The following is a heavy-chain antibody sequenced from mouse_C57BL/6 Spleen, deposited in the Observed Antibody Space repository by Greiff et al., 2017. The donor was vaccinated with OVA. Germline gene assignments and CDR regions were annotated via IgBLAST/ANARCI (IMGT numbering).Heavy chain of an antibody. J-gene: IGHJ4*01. V-gene: IGHV7-1*01. CDR1: GFTFSDFY. CDR2: SRNKANDYTT. Sequence: EVQGVESGGGLVQSGRSLRLSCATSGFTFSDFYMEWVRQAPGKGLEWIAASRNKANDYTTEYSASVKGRFIVSRDTSQSILYLQMNALRAEDTAIYYCARDADGYHSYRAMDYWGQGTSVTVSS. CDR3: ARDADGYHSYRAMDY. D-gene: IGHD2-3*01.